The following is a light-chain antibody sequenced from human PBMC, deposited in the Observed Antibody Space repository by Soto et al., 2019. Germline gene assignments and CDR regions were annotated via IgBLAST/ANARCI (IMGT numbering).Light chain of an antibody. J-gene: IGKJ3*01. CDR3: MQALQTEFT. CDR2: LGS. Sequence: DIVMTQSPLSLPVTPGEPASISCRSSQSLLHSNGYNYLDWYLQKPVQSPQLLIYLGSNRASGVPDMLSGSGSGTDFTLKITRVEAEDVGIYYCMQALQTEFTFGPGTKVDIK. V-gene: IGKV2-28*01. CDR1: QSLLHSNGYNY.